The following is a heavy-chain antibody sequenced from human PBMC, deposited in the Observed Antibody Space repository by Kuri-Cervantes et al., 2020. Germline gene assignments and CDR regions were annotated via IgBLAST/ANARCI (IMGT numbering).Heavy chain of an antibody. CDR3: ARQIVVDAFDI. Sequence: ASVKVSCKASGYTFTGYYMHWVQQASGQGLEWMGWINPNSGGTNYAQKFQGRVTMTRDTSISTAYMELSRLRSDDTAVYYCARQIVVDAFDIWGQGTMVTVSS. CDR1: GYTFTGYY. CDR2: INPNSGGT. V-gene: IGHV1-2*02. D-gene: IGHD3-22*01. J-gene: IGHJ3*02.